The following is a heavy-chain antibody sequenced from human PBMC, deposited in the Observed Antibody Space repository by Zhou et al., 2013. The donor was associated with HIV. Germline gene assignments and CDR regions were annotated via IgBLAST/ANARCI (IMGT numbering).Heavy chain of an antibody. J-gene: IGHJ2*01. V-gene: IGHV1-8*01. D-gene: IGHD4-4*01. CDR2: MNPNSGNT. CDR3: VTKYRCKGQGQSRSTVTFGTVT. CDR1: GYTFTSND. Sequence: QVQLVQSGAEVKKPGASVKISCKTSGYTFTSNDVNWLRQAAGQGLEWMGWMNPNSGNTGYAQNFQGRITMTSDTSIATAYMELSSLTSDDTAVYLRVTKYRCKGQGQSRSTVTFGTVTWGR.